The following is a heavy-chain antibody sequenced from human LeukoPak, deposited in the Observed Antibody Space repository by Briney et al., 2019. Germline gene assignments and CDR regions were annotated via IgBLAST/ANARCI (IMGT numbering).Heavy chain of an antibody. CDR1: GYTFTGYY. CDR3: ARARYGSGSYRAFDI. J-gene: IGHJ3*02. V-gene: IGHV1-2*02. CDR2: INPNSGGT. Sequence: ASVKVSCKASGYTFTGYYMHWVRQPPGQGLEWMGWINPNSGGTNYAQKFQGRVTMTRDTPISTAYMELSRLRSDDTAVYYCARARYGSGSYRAFDIWGQGTMVTVSS. D-gene: IGHD3-10*01.